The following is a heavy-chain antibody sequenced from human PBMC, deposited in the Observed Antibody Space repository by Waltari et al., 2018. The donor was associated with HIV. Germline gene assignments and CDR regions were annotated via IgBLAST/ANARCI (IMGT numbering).Heavy chain of an antibody. V-gene: IGHV1-69*01. CDR3: ARRFTWNKSYYYYGLAV. J-gene: IGHJ6*02. D-gene: IGHD3-10*01. CDR2: FIPIFGTP. Sequence: QVQLVQSGAALTKPGSSVKVSCRASGGIFSSKGITWVRQAPGQGLEWMGGFIPIFGTPNYAQKFQGRVTITADESTGTAYMELRSLRSEDTAVYYCARRFTWNKSYYYYGLAVWGQGTTVTVSS. CDR1: GGIFSSKG.